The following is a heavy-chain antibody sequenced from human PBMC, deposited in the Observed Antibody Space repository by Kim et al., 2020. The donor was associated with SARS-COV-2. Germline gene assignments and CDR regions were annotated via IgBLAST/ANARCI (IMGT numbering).Heavy chain of an antibody. Sequence: GGSLRLSCVVSGFTFSIFEMNWVRQVPGKGLEWISYIGSSGAPIYYADSVRGRFTISRDDAKNSLYLQMDGLRADDSALYYCARGWFDSWGQGTLVTVS. J-gene: IGHJ5*01. CDR2: IGSSGAPI. V-gene: IGHV3-48*03. CDR1: GFTFSIFE. CDR3: ARGWFDS.